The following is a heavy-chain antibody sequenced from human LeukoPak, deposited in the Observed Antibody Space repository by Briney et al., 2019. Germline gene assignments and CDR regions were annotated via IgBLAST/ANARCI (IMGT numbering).Heavy chain of an antibody. Sequence: SETLSLTCTVSGGPISNYYWSWIRQPAGKGLEWIGRIQTSGTTNYNSSLESRVTISVDTSKNQFSLKLSSVTASDTAVYYCARRFAPSRNDAFDIWGQGTMVTVSS. CDR3: ARRFAPSRNDAFDI. CDR1: GGPISNYY. CDR2: IQTSGTT. V-gene: IGHV4-4*07. J-gene: IGHJ3*02. D-gene: IGHD3-10*01.